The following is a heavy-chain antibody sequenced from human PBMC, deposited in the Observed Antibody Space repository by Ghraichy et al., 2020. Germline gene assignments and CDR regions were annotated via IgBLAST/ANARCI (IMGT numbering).Heavy chain of an antibody. Sequence: GGSLRLSCAASGFTFSNAWMSWVRQAPGKGLEWVGRIKSKTDGGTTDYAAPVKGRFTISRDDSKNTLYLQMNSLKTEDTAVYYCTTHRIAAAGTYYYYYMDVWGKGTTVTVSS. D-gene: IGHD6-13*01. CDR2: IKSKTDGGTT. V-gene: IGHV3-15*01. J-gene: IGHJ6*03. CDR1: GFTFSNAW. CDR3: TTHRIAAAGTYYYYYMDV.